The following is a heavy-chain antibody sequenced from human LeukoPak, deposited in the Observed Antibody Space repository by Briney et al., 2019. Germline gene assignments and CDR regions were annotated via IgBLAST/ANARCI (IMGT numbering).Heavy chain of an antibody. D-gene: IGHD2-21*02. CDR2: INPNSGGT. CDR1: GDTFTGHY. V-gene: IGHV1-2*02. CDR3: AVCGGDCYSYWFDP. Sequence: ASVKVSCMASGDTFTGHYMHWVRQAPGQGLEWMGWINPNSGGTNYAQKFQGRVTMTRDTSISTAYMELSRLRSDDTAVYYCAVCGGDCYSYWFDPWGQGTLVAVSS. J-gene: IGHJ5*02.